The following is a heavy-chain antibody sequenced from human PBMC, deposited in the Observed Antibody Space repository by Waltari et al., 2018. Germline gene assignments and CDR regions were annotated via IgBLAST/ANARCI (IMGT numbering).Heavy chain of an antibody. V-gene: IGHV1-3*01. CDR1: GYTFTSYA. CDR2: INAGNGNT. Sequence: QVQLVQSGAEVKKPGASVTVSCKASGYTFTSYAMHWVRQAPGQRLEWMGWINAGNGNTKYSQKFQGRVTITRDTSASTAYMELSSLRSEDTAVYYCARDAVLRDYGTSYFDYWGQGTLVTVSS. J-gene: IGHJ4*02. D-gene: IGHD4-17*01. CDR3: ARDAVLRDYGTSYFDY.